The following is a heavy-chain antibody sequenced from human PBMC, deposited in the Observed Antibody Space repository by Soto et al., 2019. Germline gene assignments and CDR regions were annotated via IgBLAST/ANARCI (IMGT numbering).Heavy chain of an antibody. CDR1: GFTFSSYG. V-gene: IGHV3-30*18. J-gene: IGHJ2*01. Sequence: QVQLVESGGGVVQPGRSLRLSCAASGFTFSSYGMHWVRQAPGKGLEWVAVISYDGSNKYYADSVKGRFTISRDNSKNTLYLKMNSLRAEDTAVYYCAKDQGGTDWYFDLWGRGTLVTVSS. CDR2: ISYDGSNK. CDR3: AKDQGGTDWYFDL. D-gene: IGHD2-15*01.